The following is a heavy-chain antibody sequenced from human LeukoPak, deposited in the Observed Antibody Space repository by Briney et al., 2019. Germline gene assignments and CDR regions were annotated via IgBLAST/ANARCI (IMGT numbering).Heavy chain of an antibody. D-gene: IGHD6-19*01. CDR3: TRTSGWYGIS. Sequence: ASVKVSCKASGYTCTSYYMHWVRQAPGQGLEWMGLINPTGGSTGYAQKFQGRVTMTRDMSPSTDYLQLNSLRAEDTALYYCTRTSGWYGISWGQGTLVTVSS. V-gene: IGHV1-46*01. CDR2: INPTGGST. CDR1: GYTCTSYY. J-gene: IGHJ4*02.